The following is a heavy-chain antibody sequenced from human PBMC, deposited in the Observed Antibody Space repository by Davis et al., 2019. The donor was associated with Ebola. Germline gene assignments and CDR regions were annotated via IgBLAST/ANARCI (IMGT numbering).Heavy chain of an antibody. CDR3: ATDWGLGYCSTSNCSEVG. J-gene: IGHJ4*02. CDR1: GLNFTTYA. Sequence: GGSLRLSCEVSGLNFTTYAMNWVRQAPGKGLEWISRVTSGGSKTFYADSVKGRFTISRDNTRHSVYLQMDSLGVDDTAVYYCATDWGLGYCSTSNCSEVGWGQGTLVTVSS. V-gene: IGHV3-21*06. D-gene: IGHD2-2*01. CDR2: VTSGGSKT.